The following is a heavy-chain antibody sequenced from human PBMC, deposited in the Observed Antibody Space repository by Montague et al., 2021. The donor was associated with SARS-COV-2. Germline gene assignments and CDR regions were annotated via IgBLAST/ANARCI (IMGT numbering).Heavy chain of an antibody. CDR2: INYSGST. D-gene: IGHD6-13*01. CDR3: AGAPIYRSSWYAYFDY. CDR1: GDSMNNYY. Sequence: SETLSLTCTVSGDSMNNYYWSWIRQPPGKGLEWVGYINYSGSTHYNPSLQSRVTLSRDTSKNQFSLRLTSVTAADTAMYFCAGAPIYRSSWYAYFDYWGQGTRVTVSS. J-gene: IGHJ4*02. V-gene: IGHV4-59*01.